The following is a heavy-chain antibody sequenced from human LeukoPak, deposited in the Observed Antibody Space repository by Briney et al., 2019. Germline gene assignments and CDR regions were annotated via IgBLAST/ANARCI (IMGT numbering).Heavy chain of an antibody. CDR3: ARDSTDFDC. CDR2: ISSSSSYI. CDR1: GFTFSSYS. Sequence: GGSLRRSCAASGFTFSSYSMNWVRQAPGKGLEWVSSISSSSSYIYYADSVEDRFTISRDNAKNSLYLQMNSLRAEDTAVYYCARDSTDFDCWGQGTLVTVSS. J-gene: IGHJ4*02. V-gene: IGHV3-21*01.